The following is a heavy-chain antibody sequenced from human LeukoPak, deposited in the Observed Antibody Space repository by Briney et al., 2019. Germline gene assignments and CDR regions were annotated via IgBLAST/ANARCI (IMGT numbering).Heavy chain of an antibody. CDR1: GFIFSHYG. CDR2: IWPDGTIQ. J-gene: IGHJ4*02. D-gene: IGHD2-8*02. V-gene: IGHV3-33*01. Sequence: GRSLRLSCAASGFIFSHYGMHWVRQAPGKGLEWLAVIWPDGTIQYYAEPVKGRFTISRDNSKNTLYLQLTGLRADDSAVYYCARHNHDWGWDFWGQGAQVTVSS. CDR3: ARHNHDWGWDF.